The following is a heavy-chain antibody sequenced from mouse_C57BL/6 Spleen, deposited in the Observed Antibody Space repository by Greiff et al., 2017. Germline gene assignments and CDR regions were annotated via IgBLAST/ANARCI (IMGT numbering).Heavy chain of an antibody. V-gene: IGHV1-26*01. J-gene: IGHJ2*01. CDR3: ARRTNCYCSSPFGY. CDR1: GYTFTDYY. Sequence: VQLQQSGPELVKPGASVKISCKASGYTFTDYYMNWVKQSHGKSLEWIGDINPTNGGTSYNQKFKGKAPLTVDKSSSTAYMELRSLTSEDSAVYDCARRTNCYCSSPFGYWGQGTTLTVSS. CDR2: INPTNGGT. D-gene: IGHD1-1*01.